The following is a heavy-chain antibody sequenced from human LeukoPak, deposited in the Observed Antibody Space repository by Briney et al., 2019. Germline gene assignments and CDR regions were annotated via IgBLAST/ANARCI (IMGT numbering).Heavy chain of an antibody. V-gene: IGHV3-48*01. D-gene: IGHD2-21*02. CDR1: GFTFSTYT. Sequence: GGSLRLSCAASGFTFSTYTMNWVRQAPGKGLEWISSITSSSDTIYYADSVRGRFTISRDNAKNSLYLQMNSLRAEDTAVYYCAKGEHIVVVTDFDYWGQGTLVTVSS. CDR2: ITSSSDTI. J-gene: IGHJ4*02. CDR3: AKGEHIVVVTDFDY.